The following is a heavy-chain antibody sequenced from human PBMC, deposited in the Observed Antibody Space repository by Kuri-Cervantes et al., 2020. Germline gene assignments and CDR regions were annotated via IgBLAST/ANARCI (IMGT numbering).Heavy chain of an antibody. J-gene: IGHJ4*02. V-gene: IGHV1-69*05. D-gene: IGHD3-22*01. CDR2: IIPIFGTENA. CDR3: ARVSLEWQSSTYYLSYFDY. Sequence: SVKVSCKASGGTFNTYAINWVRQAPGQGLEWMGGIIPIFGTENANYAQKFQGRVSITTDESTDTAYMELRSLRSDDTAVYYCARVSLEWQSSTYYLSYFDYWGQGTLVTVSS. CDR1: GGTFNTYA.